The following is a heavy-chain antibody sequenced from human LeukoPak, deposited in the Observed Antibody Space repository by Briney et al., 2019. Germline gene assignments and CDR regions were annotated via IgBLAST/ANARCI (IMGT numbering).Heavy chain of an antibody. J-gene: IGHJ4*02. Sequence: GGSLRLPCAASGFTFSSYSMNWVRQAPGKGLEWVSSISSSSSYIYYADSVKGRFTISRDNAKNSLYLQMNSLRAEDTAVYYCATGYCSSTSCRILGYWGQGTLVTVSS. CDR3: ATGYCSSTSCRILGY. CDR1: GFTFSSYS. D-gene: IGHD2-2*01. V-gene: IGHV3-21*01. CDR2: ISSSSSYI.